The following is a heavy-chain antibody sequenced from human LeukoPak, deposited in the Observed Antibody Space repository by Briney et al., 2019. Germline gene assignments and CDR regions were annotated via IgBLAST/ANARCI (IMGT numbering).Heavy chain of an antibody. CDR3: ARDKRITGTTVGMDV. J-gene: IGHJ6*02. Sequence: SETLSLTCAVSGGSISSSNWWSWVRPPPGKGLEWIGEIYHSGSTNYNPSLKSRVTMSVDKSKNQFSLKLSSVTAADTAIYYCARDKRITGTTVGMDVWGQGTTVTVSS. V-gene: IGHV4-4*02. D-gene: IGHD1/OR15-1a*01. CDR1: GGSISSSNW. CDR2: IYHSGST.